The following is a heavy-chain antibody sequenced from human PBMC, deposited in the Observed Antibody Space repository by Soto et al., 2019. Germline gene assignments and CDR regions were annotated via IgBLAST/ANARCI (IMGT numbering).Heavy chain of an antibody. CDR1: GFTFSSYA. Sequence: GGSLRLSCAASGFTFSSYAMHWVRQAPGKGLEWVAVISYDGSNKYYADSVKGRFTISRDNSKNTLYLQMNSLRAEDTAVYYCAREFRKYRELLGTGTFDYWGQGTLVTVSS. CDR2: ISYDGSNK. D-gene: IGHD1-26*01. J-gene: IGHJ4*02. CDR3: AREFRKYRELLGTGTFDY. V-gene: IGHV3-30-3*01.